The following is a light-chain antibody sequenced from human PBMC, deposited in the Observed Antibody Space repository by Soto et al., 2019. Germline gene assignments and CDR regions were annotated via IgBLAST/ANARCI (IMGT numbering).Light chain of an antibody. CDR1: QRVSSN. V-gene: IGKV3-15*01. Sequence: EIVMTQSPATLSVSPGERATLSCRASQRVSSNLAWYQQKFGQAPRLLIYGASTRATGIPARFSGSGSGTDFTLTISSLQSEDLAVSYCQQYNNWPRTFGQGIKVDIK. J-gene: IGKJ1*01. CDR2: GAS. CDR3: QQYNNWPRT.